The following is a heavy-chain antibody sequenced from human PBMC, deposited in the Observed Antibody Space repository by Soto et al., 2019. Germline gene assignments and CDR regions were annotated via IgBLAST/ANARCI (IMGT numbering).Heavy chain of an antibody. D-gene: IGHD3-22*01. V-gene: IGHV1-18*01. CDR3: ARAPAYDRSGYFQENAFDI. Sequence: ASAQVSSKTSGYTFTSYGISSVRQDPGQGLEWMGWISGYNGNTNYAQKLQGRVTMTTDTSTSTAYMELRSLRSDDTAVYYCARAPAYDRSGYFQENAFDIWGQGTMVTVSS. CDR2: ISGYNGNT. J-gene: IGHJ3*02. CDR1: GYTFTSYG.